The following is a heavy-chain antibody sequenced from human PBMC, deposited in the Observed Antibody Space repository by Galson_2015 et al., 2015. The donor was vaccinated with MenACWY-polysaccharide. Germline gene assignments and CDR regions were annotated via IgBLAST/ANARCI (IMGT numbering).Heavy chain of an antibody. CDR2: ISYSGST. CDR1: GDSITSGGYF. J-gene: IGHJ6*02. CDR3: ASRLAQVGIAGYGYGMDV. Sequence: SETLSLTCTVSGDSITSGGYFWSWIRQHPGEGLEWIGTISYSGSTYYNPSLKSRVTISVDTSKNQFSLKLSSVTAADTAVYYCASRLAQVGIAGYGYGMDVWGQGTTVTVSS. V-gene: IGHV4-39*01. D-gene: IGHD2-15*01.